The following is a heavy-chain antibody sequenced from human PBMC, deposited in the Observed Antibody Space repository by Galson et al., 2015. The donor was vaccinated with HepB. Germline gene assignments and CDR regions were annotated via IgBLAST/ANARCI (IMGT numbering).Heavy chain of an antibody. Sequence: ETLSLTCAVYGGSSSGYYWSWIRQPPGKGLEWIGEINHSGSTNYNPSLKSRVTISVDTSKNQFSLKLSSVTAADTAVYYCARLGFVVVPAEGFDPWGQGTLVTVSS. CDR3: ARLGFVVVPAEGFDP. J-gene: IGHJ5*02. CDR1: GGSSSGYY. CDR2: INHSGST. D-gene: IGHD2-2*01. V-gene: IGHV4-34*01.